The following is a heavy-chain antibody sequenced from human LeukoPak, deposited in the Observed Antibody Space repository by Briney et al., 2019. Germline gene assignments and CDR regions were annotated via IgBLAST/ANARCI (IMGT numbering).Heavy chain of an antibody. Sequence: TTSETLSLTCAVYGGSFSGYYWSWIRQPPGKGLEWIGEINHSGSTNYNPSLKSRVTISVDTSKNQFSLKLSSVTAADTAVYYCARGLGSSYDYVWGGYRYTREPSFDYWGQGTLVTVSS. CDR3: ARGLGSSYDYVWGGYRYTREPSFDY. J-gene: IGHJ4*02. D-gene: IGHD3-16*02. CDR1: GGSFSGYY. CDR2: INHSGST. V-gene: IGHV4-34*01.